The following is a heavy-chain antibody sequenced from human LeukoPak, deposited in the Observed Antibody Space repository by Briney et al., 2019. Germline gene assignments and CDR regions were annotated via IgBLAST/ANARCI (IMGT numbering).Heavy chain of an antibody. CDR3: ARTGVASRAFDI. D-gene: IGHD2-15*01. J-gene: IGHJ3*02. V-gene: IGHV1-18*04. CDR1: GYTFTGYY. CDR2: ISAYNGNT. Sequence: ASVKVSCKASGYTFTGYYMHWVRQAPGQGLEWMGWISAYNGNTNYAQKLQGRVTMTTDTSTSTAYMELRSLRSDDTAVYYCARTGVASRAFDIWGQGTMVTVSS.